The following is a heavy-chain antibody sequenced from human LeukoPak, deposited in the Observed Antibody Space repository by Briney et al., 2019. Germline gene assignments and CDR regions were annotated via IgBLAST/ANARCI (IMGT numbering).Heavy chain of an antibody. V-gene: IGHV1-46*01. Sequence: GASVKVSCKASGYTFTSYYMHWVRQAPGQGLEWMGIINPSGGSTSYAQKFQGRVTMTRDTSTSIVYMELSSLRSEDTAVYYCARGPAMDEEYYYDSSGYYYVFGFDYWGQGTLVTVSS. D-gene: IGHD3-22*01. J-gene: IGHJ4*02. CDR2: INPSGGST. CDR3: ARGPAMDEEYYYDSSGYYYVFGFDY. CDR1: GYTFTSYY.